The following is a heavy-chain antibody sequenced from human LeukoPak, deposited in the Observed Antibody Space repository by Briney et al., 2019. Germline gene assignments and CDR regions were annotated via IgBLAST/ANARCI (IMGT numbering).Heavy chain of an antibody. CDR2: ISSSTGST. V-gene: IGHV3-23*01. D-gene: IGHD3-10*01. CDR1: RFSFSTFA. CDR3: AKSLGSGRNTMDV. J-gene: IGHJ6*02. Sequence: GGSLRLSCAASRFSFSTFAMSWVRQAPGKGLEWVSGISSSTGSTYYADSVKGRFTISRDKSTDTMYLQMNSLRAEDTAVYYCAKSLGSGRNTMDVWGQGTTVTVSS.